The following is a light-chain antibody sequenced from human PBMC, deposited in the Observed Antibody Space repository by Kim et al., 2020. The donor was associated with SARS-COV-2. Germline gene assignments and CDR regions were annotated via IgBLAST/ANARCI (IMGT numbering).Light chain of an antibody. CDR2: WAS. Sequence: DIVMTQSPDSLAVSLGERATINCKSSQSVLYSSNNKNYLAWYQQKPGQPPKLLIYWASTRESGVPDRFRGSGSGTDFTLTISSLQAEDVAVYYCQQYYSTPQTFGQGTKVDIK. CDR3: QQYYSTPQT. CDR1: QSVLYSSNNKNY. V-gene: IGKV4-1*01. J-gene: IGKJ1*01.